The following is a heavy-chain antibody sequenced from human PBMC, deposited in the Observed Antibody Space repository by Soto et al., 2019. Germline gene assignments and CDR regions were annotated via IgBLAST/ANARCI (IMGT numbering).Heavy chain of an antibody. D-gene: IGHD3-22*01. J-gene: IGHJ6*02. Sequence: SETLSLTCTVSGGSISSGGYYWSWIRQHPGKGLEWIGYIYYSGSTYYNPSLKSRVTISVDTSKNQFSLKLSSVTAADTAVYYCARDRRAYYYDSSGYTSELKMPYYYYGMDVWGQGTTVTVSS. CDR2: IYYSGST. CDR3: ARDRRAYYYDSSGYTSELKMPYYYYGMDV. CDR1: GGSISSGGYY. V-gene: IGHV4-31*03.